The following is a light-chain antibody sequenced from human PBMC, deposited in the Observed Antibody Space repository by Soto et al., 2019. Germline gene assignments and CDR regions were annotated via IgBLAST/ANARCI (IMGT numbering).Light chain of an antibody. CDR2: GAS. Sequence: EIVFMQAPGTVSLSPGERATLSCRASQSVSNNYLAWYQQKPGQAPRLLIYGASNRATGIPDRFSGSGSGTDFTLTISRLEPEDFAVYYCQQYGSSGTFGQGTKVDIK. CDR3: QQYGSSGT. J-gene: IGKJ1*01. CDR1: QSVSNNY. V-gene: IGKV3-20*01.